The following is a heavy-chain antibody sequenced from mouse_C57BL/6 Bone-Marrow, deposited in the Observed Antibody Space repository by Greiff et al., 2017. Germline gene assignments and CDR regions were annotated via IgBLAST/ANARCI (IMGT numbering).Heavy chain of an antibody. J-gene: IGHJ2*01. D-gene: IGHD2-4*01. CDR3: ARIDYDGFDY. Sequence: EVQLQQSGPELVKPGASVKISCKASGYSFTGYYMNWVKQSPEKSLEWIGEINPSTGGTTYNQKFKAKATLTVDKSSSTAYMQLKGLTSEDSAVYSYARIDYDGFDYWGQGTTLTVSS. CDR2: INPSTGGT. V-gene: IGHV1-42*01. CDR1: GYSFTGYY.